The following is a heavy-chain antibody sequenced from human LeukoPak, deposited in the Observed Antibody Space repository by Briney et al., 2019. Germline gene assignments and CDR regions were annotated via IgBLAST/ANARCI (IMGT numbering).Heavy chain of an antibody. V-gene: IGHV3-7*01. D-gene: IGHD3-22*01. CDR1: GFTFSRYW. CDR2: IRHDGSEK. CDR3: SRVVSGYNYAFDY. Sequence: GGSLRLSCAASGFTFSRYWMSWVRQAPGKGLEWVANIRHDGSEKYYVDSVKGRFTISRDNAKNSVYLQMNSLRAEDTAVYYCSRVVSGYNYAFDYWGQGTLVTVSS. J-gene: IGHJ4*02.